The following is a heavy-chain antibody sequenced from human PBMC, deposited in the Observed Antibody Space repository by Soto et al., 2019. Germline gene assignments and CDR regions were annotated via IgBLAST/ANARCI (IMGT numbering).Heavy chain of an antibody. CDR2: ISGSGSNK. CDR3: ARDGSAGVLLWFGELLNYYGMDV. D-gene: IGHD3-10*01. J-gene: IGHJ6*02. CDR1: GLTFSSCA. Sequence: GGSLRLSCAASGLTFSSCAMNWVRQAPGKGLEWVSAISGSGSNKYYADSVKGRFTISRDNSKNTLYLQMNSLRAEDTAVYYCARDGSAGVLLWFGELLNYYGMDVWGQGTTVTVSS. V-gene: IGHV3-23*01.